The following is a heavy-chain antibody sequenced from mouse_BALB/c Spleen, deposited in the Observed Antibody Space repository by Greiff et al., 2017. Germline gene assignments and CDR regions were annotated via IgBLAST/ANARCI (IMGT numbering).Heavy chain of an antibody. CDR2: ISDGGSYT. J-gene: IGHJ4*01. V-gene: IGHV5-4*02. Sequence: DVKLVESGGGLVKPGGSLKLSCAASGFTFSDYYMYWVRQTPEKRLEWVATISDGGSYTYYPDSVKGRFTISRDNAKNNLYLQMSSLKSEDTAMYYCARSGYDAYAMDYWGQGTSGTVSS. D-gene: IGHD2-2*01. CDR3: ARSGYDAYAMDY. CDR1: GFTFSDYY.